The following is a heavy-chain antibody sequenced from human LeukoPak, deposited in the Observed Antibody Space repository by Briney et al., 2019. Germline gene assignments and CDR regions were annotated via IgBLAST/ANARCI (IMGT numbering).Heavy chain of an antibody. CDR3: ARGGRITIFGVVILGPINWFDP. D-gene: IGHD3-3*01. CDR1: GYTFTSYD. J-gene: IGHJ5*02. Sequence: ASVKVSCKASGYTFTSYDINWVRQATGQGLEWMGWMNPNSGNTGYARKFQGRVTMTRNTSISTAYMELSSLRSEDTAVYYCARGGRITIFGVVILGPINWFDPWGQGTLVTVSS. CDR2: MNPNSGNT. V-gene: IGHV1-8*01.